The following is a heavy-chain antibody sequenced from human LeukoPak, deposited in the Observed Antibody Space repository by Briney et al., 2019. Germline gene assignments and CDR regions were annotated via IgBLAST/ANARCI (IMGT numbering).Heavy chain of an antibody. J-gene: IGHJ4*02. CDR1: GGSISSSSYY. CDR2: IYYSGST. V-gene: IGHV4-39*01. CDR3: ASPPGAGNSGVEYFDY. Sequence: SETLSLTCTVSGGSISSSSYYWGWIRQPPGKGLEWLGSIYYSGSTYYNPSLKSRVTISVDTSKNQFSLKLSSVTAADTAVYYCASPPGAGNSGVEYFDYWGQGTLVTVSS. D-gene: IGHD4-23*01.